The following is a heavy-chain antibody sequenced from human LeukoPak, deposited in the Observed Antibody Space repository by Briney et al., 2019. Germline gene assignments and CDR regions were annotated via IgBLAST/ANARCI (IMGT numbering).Heavy chain of an antibody. D-gene: IGHD1-14*01. V-gene: IGHV3-23*01. CDR1: GFTFNSYA. J-gene: IGHJ4*02. CDR2: ISNSGGST. Sequence: GGSLRLSCAASGFTFNSYAMSWVRQAPGKGLEWVSTISNSGGSTYYADSVKGRFTISRDDSENTLYLQMNSLRAEDTAVYYCAKATGYLLWGQGTLVTVSS. CDR3: AKATGYLL.